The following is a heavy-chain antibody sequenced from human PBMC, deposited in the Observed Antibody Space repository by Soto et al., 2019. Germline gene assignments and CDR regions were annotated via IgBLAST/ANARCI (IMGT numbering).Heavy chain of an antibody. V-gene: IGHV3-7*01. Sequence: GGSLRLSCAASGFTFSSYWMSWVRQAPGKGLEWVANIKQDGSEKYYVDSVKGRFTISRDNAKNSLYLQMNSLRAEDTAVYYCARVGYCSSTSCYYFDYWGQGTLVTVSS. D-gene: IGHD2-2*01. CDR2: IKQDGSEK. J-gene: IGHJ4*02. CDR3: ARVGYCSSTSCYYFDY. CDR1: GFTFSSYW.